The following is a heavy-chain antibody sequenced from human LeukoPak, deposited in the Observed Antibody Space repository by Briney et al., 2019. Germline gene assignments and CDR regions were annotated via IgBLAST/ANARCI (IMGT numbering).Heavy chain of an antibody. V-gene: IGHV4-59*08. J-gene: IGHJ3*02. D-gene: IGHD1-14*01. Sequence: PSETLSLTCTVSSGSISSYYWSWIRQPPGKGLEGIGQIYYSGHTIYNPSLKSRITISVETSKNQFSLKLSSVSAADTAAYYCARHGTGQKAFDIWGQGTMVTVSS. CDR3: ARHGTGQKAFDI. CDR2: IYYSGHT. CDR1: SGSISSYY.